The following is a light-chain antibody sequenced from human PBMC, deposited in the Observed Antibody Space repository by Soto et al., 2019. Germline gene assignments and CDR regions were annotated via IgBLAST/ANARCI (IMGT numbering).Light chain of an antibody. CDR3: QQRSNWPRT. CDR1: QSLRSD. V-gene: IGKV3-11*01. J-gene: IGKJ1*01. Sequence: EIVMTQSPATLSVSPGERATLSCRASQSLRSDLAWYQQKPGQAPRLLIYGASTRATDIPARFSGSGSGTDFTLTISSLEPEDFAVYYCQQRSNWPRTFGQGTKVDIK. CDR2: GAS.